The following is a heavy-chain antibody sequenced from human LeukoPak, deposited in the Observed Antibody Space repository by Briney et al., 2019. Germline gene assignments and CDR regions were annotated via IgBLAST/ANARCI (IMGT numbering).Heavy chain of an antibody. CDR3: ARVAAAGRNWFDP. CDR2: IYRSGST. Sequence: PSETLSLTCTVSGYSISSGYYWGWIRQPPGKGLEWIGSIYRSGSTYYNPSLKSRVTISVDTSKNQFSLKLSSVTAADTAVYYCARVAAAGRNWFDPWGQGTLVTVSS. D-gene: IGHD6-13*01. CDR1: GYSISSGYY. J-gene: IGHJ5*02. V-gene: IGHV4-38-2*02.